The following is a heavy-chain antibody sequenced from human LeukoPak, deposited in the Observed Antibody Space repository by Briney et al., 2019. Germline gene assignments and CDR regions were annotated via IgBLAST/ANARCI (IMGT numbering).Heavy chain of an antibody. J-gene: IGHJ4*02. CDR1: EYTFTDYY. V-gene: IGHV1-46*01. CDR2: INPIDGAT. CDR3: ALSTPPTYYYHSRRYFDY. D-gene: IGHD3-22*01. Sequence: ASVKVSCKASEYTFTDYYVHWVRQAPGQGLEWMGKINPIDGATGYAEKFQGRVTLTRDMSTNTVYVEMSSLSSEDTAMYYCALSTPPTYYYHSRRYFDYWGQGTLVTVSS.